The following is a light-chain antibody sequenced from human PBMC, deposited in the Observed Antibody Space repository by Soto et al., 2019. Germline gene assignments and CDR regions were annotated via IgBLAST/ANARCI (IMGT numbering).Light chain of an antibody. CDR2: SNN. J-gene: IGLJ3*02. V-gene: IGLV1-44*01. CDR3: ATWDDSLNGWV. CDR1: SSNIGSNN. Sequence: QPVLTQPPSTSETPGQRVTISCSGSSSNIGSNNVNWYQQLPGTAPKLLIYSNNQRPSGVPDRFSGSKSGTSASLAISGLQSEDEADYYCATWDDSLNGWVFGGGTKLTVL.